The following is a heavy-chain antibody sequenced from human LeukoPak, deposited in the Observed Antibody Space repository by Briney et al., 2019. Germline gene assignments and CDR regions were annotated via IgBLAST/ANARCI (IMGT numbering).Heavy chain of an antibody. Sequence: SGGSLRLSCAASGFTFSSYWMSWVRQAPGKGLEWVANIKQDGSEKYYVDSVKGRFTISRDNAKNSLYLQMNSLRAEDTAVYYCARGGDIVVVPAAHTSWFDPWGQGTLVTVSS. CDR2: IKQDGSEK. CDR1: GFTFSSYW. V-gene: IGHV3-7*01. D-gene: IGHD2-2*01. J-gene: IGHJ5*02. CDR3: ARGGDIVVVPAAHTSWFDP.